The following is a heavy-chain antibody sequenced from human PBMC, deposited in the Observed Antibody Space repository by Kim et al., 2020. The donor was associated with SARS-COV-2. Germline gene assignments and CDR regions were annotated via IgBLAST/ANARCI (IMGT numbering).Heavy chain of an antibody. CDR3: ATTTYSSWYSVYYYGMDV. J-gene: IGHJ6*02. CDR1: GGSISSYY. CDR2: IYYSGST. D-gene: IGHD6-13*01. V-gene: IGHV4-59*01. Sequence: SETLSLTCTVSGGSISSYYWSWIRQPPGKGLEWIGYIYYSGSTNYNPSLKSRVTISVDTSKNQFSLKLSSVTAADTAVYYCATTTYSSWYSVYYYGMDVWGQGTTVTVSS.